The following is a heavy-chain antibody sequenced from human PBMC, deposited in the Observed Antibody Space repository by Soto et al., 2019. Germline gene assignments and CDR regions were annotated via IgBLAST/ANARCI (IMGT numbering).Heavy chain of an antibody. CDR1: GFTFSSYS. V-gene: IGHV3-21*04. D-gene: IGHD3-9*01. CDR3: ARLESILTLDV. Sequence: GGSLRLSCAASGFTFSSYSMNWVRQAPGKGLEWVSSISSSSSYIYYADSVKGRFTISVDTSKNQFSLKLSSVTAADTAVYYCARLESILTLDVWGQGTTVTVSS. CDR2: ISSSSSYI. J-gene: IGHJ6*02.